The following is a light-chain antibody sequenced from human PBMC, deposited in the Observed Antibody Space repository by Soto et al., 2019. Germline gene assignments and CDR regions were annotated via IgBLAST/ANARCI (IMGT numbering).Light chain of an antibody. V-gene: IGLV2-14*01. CDR3: NSHGSSRV. Sequence: QSALTQPASVSGSPGQSITISCTGTGSDVGAYNYVSWYQQRPGKAPKLIIHEVSNRASGVSNRFSASKSGNTATLTISGLQAEDEADYYCNSHGSSRVFGGGTKLTVL. J-gene: IGLJ2*01. CDR2: EVS. CDR1: GSDVGAYNY.